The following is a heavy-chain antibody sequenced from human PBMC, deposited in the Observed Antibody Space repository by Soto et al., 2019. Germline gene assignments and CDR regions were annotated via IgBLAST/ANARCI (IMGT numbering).Heavy chain of an antibody. J-gene: IGHJ5*02. CDR1: GFTFSSYA. CDR3: AKDSVRTVDIVATNWFDP. Sequence: GGSLRLSCAASGFTFSSYAISWVRQAPGKGLEWVSAISGSGGSTYYADSVKGRFTISRDNSKNTLYLQMNSLRAEDTAVYYCAKDSVRTVDIVATNWFDPWGQGTLVTVSS. D-gene: IGHD5-12*01. V-gene: IGHV3-23*01. CDR2: ISGSGGST.